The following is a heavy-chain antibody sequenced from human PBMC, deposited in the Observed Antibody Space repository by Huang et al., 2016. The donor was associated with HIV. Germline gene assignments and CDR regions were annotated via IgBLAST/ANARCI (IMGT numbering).Heavy chain of an antibody. D-gene: IGHD6-13*01. Sequence: QVQLQESGPGLVKPSETLSLACSVSGGSISSDTYYWGWIRQPPGEGLEWIGSIHYSGTTYYNPALESRVTISVDTSKNRFSLRLTSVTAADTAIYYCARHREGIGGAGRWVWFDPWGQGTRVIVSS. CDR1: GGSISSDTYY. CDR2: IHYSGTT. J-gene: IGHJ5*02. V-gene: IGHV4-39*01. CDR3: ARHREGIGGAGRWVWFDP.